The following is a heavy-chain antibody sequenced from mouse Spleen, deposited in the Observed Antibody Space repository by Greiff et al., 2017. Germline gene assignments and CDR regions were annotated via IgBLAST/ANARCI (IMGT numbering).Heavy chain of an antibody. CDR1: GYAFSSSW. D-gene: IGHD2-9*01. Sequence: VKVVESGPELVKPGASVKISCKASGYAFSSSWMNWVKQRPGQGLEWIGRIYPGDGDTNYNGKFKGKATLTADKSSSTAYMQLSSLTSVDSAVYFCATYYGYDGRPSWFAYWGQGTLVTVSA. J-gene: IGHJ3*01. V-gene: IGHV1-82*01. CDR3: ATYYGYDGRPSWFAY. CDR2: IYPGDGDT.